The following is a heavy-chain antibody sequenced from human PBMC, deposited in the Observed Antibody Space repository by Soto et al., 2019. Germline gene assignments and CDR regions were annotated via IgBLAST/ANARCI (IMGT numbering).Heavy chain of an antibody. D-gene: IGHD6-19*01. V-gene: IGHV3-53*01. CDR1: GFTVKNYQ. CDR2: IYSGGVT. Sequence: GGSLRLSCAASGFTVKNYQMNWVRQAPGKGLEWVSVIYSGGVTYYPDSVKGRFTIIRDTSRNSVYLQMNSLRADDTAIYYCARDPSTTGCYGLDVWGQGTTVTVSS. J-gene: IGHJ6*02. CDR3: ARDPSTTGCYGLDV.